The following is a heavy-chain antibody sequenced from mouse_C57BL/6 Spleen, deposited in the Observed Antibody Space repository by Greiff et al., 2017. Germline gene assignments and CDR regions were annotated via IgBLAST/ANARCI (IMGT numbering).Heavy chain of an antibody. CDR2: IDPEDGET. CDR3: ARSYDGYYVDYAMDY. D-gene: IGHD2-3*01. Sequence: EVKLMESGAELVKPGASVKLSCTASGFNIKDYYMNWVKQRTEQGLEWIGRIDPEDGETKYAPKFQGKATITADTSSNTAYLQLSSLTSEDTAVYYCARSYDGYYVDYAMDYWGQGTSVTVSS. CDR1: GFNIKDYY. V-gene: IGHV14-2*01. J-gene: IGHJ4*01.